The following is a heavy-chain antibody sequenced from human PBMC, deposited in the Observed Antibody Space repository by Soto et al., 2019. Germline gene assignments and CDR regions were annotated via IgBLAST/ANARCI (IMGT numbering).Heavy chain of an antibody. J-gene: IGHJ5*02. CDR1: GGSISSYY. V-gene: IGHV4-59*01. D-gene: IGHD6-6*01. CDR2: IYYSGST. Sequence: SETLSLTCTVSGGSISSYYWSWIRQPPGKGLEWIGYIYYSGSTNYNPSLKSRVTISVDTSKNQFSLKLSSVTAADTAVYYCARDTTVAARPGFNWLDPWGQGTLVTVSS. CDR3: ARDTTVAARPGFNWLDP.